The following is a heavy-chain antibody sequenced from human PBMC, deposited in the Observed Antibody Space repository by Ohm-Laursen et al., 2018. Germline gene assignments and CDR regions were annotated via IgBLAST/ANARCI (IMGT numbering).Heavy chain of an antibody. CDR1: GFTFSGSA. Sequence: GSLRLSCAAFGFTFSGSAMHWVRQASGKGLEWVGRIRSKANSYATAYAASVKGRFTISRDDSKNTAYLQMNSLKTEDTAVYYCRMTTVTTNYYYGMDVWGQGTTVTVSS. J-gene: IGHJ6*02. D-gene: IGHD4-11*01. CDR2: IRSKANSYAT. CDR3: RMTTVTTNYYYGMDV. V-gene: IGHV3-73*01.